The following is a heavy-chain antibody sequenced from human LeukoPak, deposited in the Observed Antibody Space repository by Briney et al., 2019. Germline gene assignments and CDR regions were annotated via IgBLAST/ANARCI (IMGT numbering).Heavy chain of an antibody. CDR3: PGVGYCSSTSGLTLAALRD. CDR1: GGTFRSYA. CDR2: IIPIFGTA. J-gene: IGHJ4*02. D-gene: IGHD2-2*01. Sequence: SVTVSCKASGGTFRSYAISWVRQAPGQGLEWMGGIIPIFGTANYAHKFQGRVTITADESRSTAYMELSNLRSEETAVYYCPGVGYCSSTSGLTLAALRDWGEGTLATVCS. V-gene: IGHV1-69*13.